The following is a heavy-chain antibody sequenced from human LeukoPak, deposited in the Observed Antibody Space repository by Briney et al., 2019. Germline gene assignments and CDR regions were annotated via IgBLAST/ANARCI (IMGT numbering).Heavy chain of an antibody. Sequence: KPSVTLSLTCTVSGGSISSYYWSWLRQPPGKGLEWFGYIYYSGSTNYNPSLERRVTISVDTYKNQFSLKLSSVTAADTAVYYCARDLKADYYDSSGAPLAFYICGQGTMCTVSS. CDR2: IYYSGST. V-gene: IGHV4-59*01. CDR3: ARDLKADYYDSSGAPLAFYI. D-gene: IGHD3-22*01. CDR1: GGSISSYY. J-gene: IGHJ3*02.